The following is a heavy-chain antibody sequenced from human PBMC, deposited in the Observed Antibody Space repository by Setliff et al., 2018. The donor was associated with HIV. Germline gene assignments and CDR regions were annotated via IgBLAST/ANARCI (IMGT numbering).Heavy chain of an antibody. CDR2: IYYSGST. D-gene: IGHD3-10*01. CDR3: ARARGLLPYYYLDV. CDR1: GGSICNYF. Sequence: ETLSLTCNVSGGSICNYFWSWIRQPPGKGLEWVGYIYYSGSTYYNPSLKSRVTMSVDTSKNQFSLKLSSVTAADTAVYYCARARGLLPYYYLDVWGKGTTVTVSS. J-gene: IGHJ6*03. V-gene: IGHV4-59*12.